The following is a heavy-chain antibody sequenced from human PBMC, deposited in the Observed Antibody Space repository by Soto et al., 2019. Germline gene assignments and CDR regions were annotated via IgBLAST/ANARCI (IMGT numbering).Heavy chain of an antibody. Sequence: QVQLQESGPGLVKPSETLSLTCTVSGGSISSYYWSWIRQPPGKGLEWIGYIYYSGSTNYNPSLKSRVSLSVDTSNNLCSLTLHSVTAAGTAVYYCAGIELVVRHCVYFYFSNVWGKGTTVTVSS. V-gene: IGHV4-59*01. J-gene: IGHJ6*03. CDR2: IYYSGST. CDR3: AGIELVVRHCVYFYFSNV. D-gene: IGHD2-8*02. CDR1: GGSISSYY.